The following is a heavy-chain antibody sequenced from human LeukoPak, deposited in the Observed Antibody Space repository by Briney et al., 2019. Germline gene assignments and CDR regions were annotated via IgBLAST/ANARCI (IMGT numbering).Heavy chain of an antibody. CDR1: GGSISSYY. CDR3: ARGALYCSSTSCYIYSYYMDV. Sequence: SETLSLTCTVSGGSISSYYWSWIRQPAGKGLEWIGRIYTSGSTNYNPSLKSRVTMSVDTSKNQFSLKLSSVTAADTAVYYCARGALYCSSTSCYIYSYYMDVWGKGTTVTVSS. V-gene: IGHV4-4*07. J-gene: IGHJ6*03. CDR2: IYTSGST. D-gene: IGHD2-2*02.